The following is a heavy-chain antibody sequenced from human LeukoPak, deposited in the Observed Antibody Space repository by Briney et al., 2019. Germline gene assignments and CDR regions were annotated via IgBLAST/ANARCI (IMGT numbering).Heavy chain of an antibody. D-gene: IGHD6-6*01. CDR2: ISWNSGSI. CDR3: AKEYSSSGYYYMDV. CDR1: GFTFDDYA. V-gene: IGHV3-9*03. J-gene: IGHJ6*03. Sequence: GGSLRLSCAASGFTFDDYAMHWVRQAPGKGLEWVSGISWNSGSIGYADSVKGRFTISRDNAKNSLYLQMNSLRAEDMALYYCAKEYSSSGYYYMDVWGKGTTVTVSS.